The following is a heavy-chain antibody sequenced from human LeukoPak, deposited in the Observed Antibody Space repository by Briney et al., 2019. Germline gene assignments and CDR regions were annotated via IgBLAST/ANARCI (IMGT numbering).Heavy chain of an antibody. V-gene: IGHV3-30*02. D-gene: IGHD3-3*01. CDR1: GFTFSGSG. Sequence: GGSLRLSCAASGFTFSGSGMHWVRQAPGKGLEWVTFIRYDGSNKYYTDSVKGRFTTSRDNSKNTLYLQMDSLRAEDTAVYYCAGDYDFWSGYYSPTRGYFGYWGQGTLVTVSS. J-gene: IGHJ4*02. CDR3: AGDYDFWSGYYSPTRGYFGY. CDR2: IRYDGSNK.